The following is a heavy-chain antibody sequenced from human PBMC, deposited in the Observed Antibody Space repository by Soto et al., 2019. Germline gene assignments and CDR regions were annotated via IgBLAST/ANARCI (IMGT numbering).Heavy chain of an antibody. D-gene: IGHD6-19*01. CDR1: GGSISSSSYY. Sequence: QLQLQESGPGLVKPSETLSLTCTVSGGSISSSSYYWGWIRQPPGKGLEWIGSIDYSGSTYYNPSLKSRVTVSVDTSKNQFSLKLSSVTAADTAVYYGARQGVGAVANAFDIWGQGTMVTVSS. V-gene: IGHV4-39*01. CDR3: ARQGVGAVANAFDI. J-gene: IGHJ3*02. CDR2: IDYSGST.